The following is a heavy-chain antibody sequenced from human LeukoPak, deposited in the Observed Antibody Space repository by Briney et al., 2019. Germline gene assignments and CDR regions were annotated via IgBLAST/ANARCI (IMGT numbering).Heavy chain of an antibody. Sequence: GAPGDVSGYVSGDTVFQLSMHGWPQSAGKRVEWLGGFDPEDSETIYAQKFQGRVTMTEDTSTDTAYMELSSLRYEDTAVYYCATDVSSQYDGFDIWGQGTMVTVSS. V-gene: IGHV1-24*01. CDR2: FDPEDSET. CDR1: GDTVFQLS. J-gene: IGHJ3*02. CDR3: ATDVSSQYDGFDI. D-gene: IGHD6-13*01.